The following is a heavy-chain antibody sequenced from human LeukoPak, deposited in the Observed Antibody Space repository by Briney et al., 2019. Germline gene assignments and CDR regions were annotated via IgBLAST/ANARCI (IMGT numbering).Heavy chain of an antibody. CDR1: GFTFDDYA. J-gene: IGHJ3*01. V-gene: IGHV3-9*01. CDR2: VSWNSAII. Sequence: GGSLRLSCAASGFTFDDYAMHWVRQAPGKGLEWVSGVSWNSAIIAYADSVKGRFTISRDNSKNFLYLQMNSLRAEDTALYYCVKDQALYSGQDDAFDFWGQGTRVTVSS. CDR3: VKDQALYSGQDDAFDF. D-gene: IGHD6-19*01.